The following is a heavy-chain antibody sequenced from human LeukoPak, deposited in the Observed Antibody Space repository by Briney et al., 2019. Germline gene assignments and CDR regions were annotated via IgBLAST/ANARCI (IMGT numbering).Heavy chain of an antibody. V-gene: IGHV3-74*01. CDR3: ARAPSEIGGYYPEYFRH. D-gene: IGHD3-22*01. Sequence: GGPLRLSCAASGFTFSSYWMHWVRHAPGKGLVWVSRIKSDGSTNYADSVKGRLTLSRDNAKNTVSLEMNSLRAEDTGVYYCARAPSEIGGYYPEYFRHWGQGTLVTVSS. J-gene: IGHJ1*01. CDR2: IKSDGST. CDR1: GFTFSSYW.